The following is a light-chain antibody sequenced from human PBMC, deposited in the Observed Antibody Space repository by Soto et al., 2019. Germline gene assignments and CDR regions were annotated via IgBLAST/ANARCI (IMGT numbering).Light chain of an antibody. Sequence: IQLTQSPSSLSATVGDRVTITCRASQGISNYLVWYQQKPGKAPNLLIYGASTLQSGVPSRFSGSGSGTDFTLTIDRLQPEDVATYYCQQLNNYSRTFGPGTKVDIK. CDR3: QQLNNYSRT. CDR1: QGISNY. CDR2: GAS. J-gene: IGKJ3*01. V-gene: IGKV1-9*01.